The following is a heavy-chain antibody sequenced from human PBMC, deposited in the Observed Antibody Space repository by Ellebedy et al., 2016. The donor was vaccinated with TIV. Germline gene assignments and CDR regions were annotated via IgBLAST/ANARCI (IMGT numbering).Heavy chain of an antibody. CDR3: AAGGLVGYCGGDCNMDL. CDR1: GFTFSNYE. J-gene: IGHJ6*02. V-gene: IGHV3-48*03. Sequence: GGSLRLSCAASGFTFSNYEMNWVRQAPGKGLEWVAYISSSGASIFYADSVKGRFTLSRDNARNSLYLQLNSLRADDTAVYYCAAGGLVGYCGGDCNMDLWGQGTTVTVSS. D-gene: IGHD2-21*02. CDR2: ISSSGASI.